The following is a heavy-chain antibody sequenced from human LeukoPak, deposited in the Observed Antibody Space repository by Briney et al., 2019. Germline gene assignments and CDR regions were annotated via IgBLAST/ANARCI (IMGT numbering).Heavy chain of an antibody. J-gene: IGHJ4*02. CDR2: IYPGDSDT. D-gene: IGHD3-16*02. Sequence: GESLKISCKGAGYSFTSYWIGWVRQMPGKGLEWMGIIYPGDSDTTYSPSFQGQVTISVDKSISIAYLQWSSLKASDTAMYYCARQGYDYVWGSYRPAAVDYWGQGTLVTVSS. CDR1: GYSFTSYW. CDR3: ARQGYDYVWGSYRPAAVDY. V-gene: IGHV5-51*01.